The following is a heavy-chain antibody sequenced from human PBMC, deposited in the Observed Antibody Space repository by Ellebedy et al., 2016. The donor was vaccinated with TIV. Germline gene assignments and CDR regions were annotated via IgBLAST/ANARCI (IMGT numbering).Heavy chain of an antibody. D-gene: IGHD4-23*01. J-gene: IGHJ6*02. V-gene: IGHV3-23*01. CDR3: ARDYLSIDYGGNSGWIRRKYGMDV. CDR2: ISGSGGST. CDR1: GFTFSTYG. Sequence: GESLKISXAASGFTFSTYGMSWVRQAPGKGLEWVSAISGSGGSTYYADSVKGRFTISRDNAKNTLYLQMNSLRAEDTTVYYCARDYLSIDYGGNSGWIRRKYGMDVWGQGTTVTVSS.